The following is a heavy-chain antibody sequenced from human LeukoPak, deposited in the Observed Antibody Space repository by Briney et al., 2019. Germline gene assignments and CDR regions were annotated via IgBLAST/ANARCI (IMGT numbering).Heavy chain of an antibody. J-gene: IGHJ3*02. V-gene: IGHV3-7*01. D-gene: IGHD6-6*01. Sequence: GGSLRLSCAASGFTFSSYWMSWVRQAPGKGLEWVANIKQDGSEKYYVDSVKGRFTISRDNAKNSLYLQMNSLRAEDTAVYYCARSGSSIAARPLAFGIWGQGTMVTVSS. CDR1: GFTFSSYW. CDR2: IKQDGSEK. CDR3: ARSGSSIAARPLAFGI.